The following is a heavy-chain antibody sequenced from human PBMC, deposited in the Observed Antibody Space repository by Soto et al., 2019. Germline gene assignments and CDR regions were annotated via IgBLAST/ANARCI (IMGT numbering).Heavy chain of an antibody. J-gene: IGHJ5*02. CDR2: ISGSGDST. D-gene: IGHD6-19*01. CDR3: AKGRIAVAAPFNWFDP. Sequence: PGGSLRLSCAASGFTFSSYAMSWVRQAPGKGLEWVSAISGSGDSTYYADYVKGRFTISRDNSKNTLYLQMNSLRVEDTAVYHCAKGRIAVAAPFNWFDPWGQGTLVTVSS. CDR1: GFTFSSYA. V-gene: IGHV3-23*01.